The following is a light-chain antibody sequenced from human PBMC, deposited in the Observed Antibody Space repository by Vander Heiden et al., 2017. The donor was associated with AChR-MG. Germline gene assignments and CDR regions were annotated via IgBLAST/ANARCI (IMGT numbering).Light chain of an antibody. J-gene: IGKJ4*01. Sequence: EIVMTQSPATLSVSPAERATLSRRASQSVSSNLAWYQQKPGQAPRLLIYGASTRATGIPARFSGSGSGTEFTLTISSLQSEDFAVYYCQQYNNWPPLTFGGGTKVEIK. CDR1: QSVSSN. CDR3: QQYNNWPPLT. CDR2: GAS. V-gene: IGKV3-15*01.